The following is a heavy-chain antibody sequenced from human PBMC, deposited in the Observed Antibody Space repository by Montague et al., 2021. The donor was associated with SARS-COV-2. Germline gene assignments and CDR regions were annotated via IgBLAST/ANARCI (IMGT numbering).Heavy chain of an antibody. V-gene: IGHV4-59*01. Sequence: SETLSLTCTVSGDSISTSYWAWIRQHPGKGLEWIGYVYYSGRSSYNSSLKSRVTITVDTSTNQVSLNLRSVTAADTAVSFCVGADGRDPDSPHLYCYKGMDLWGQGTTVTVSS. D-gene: IGHD3-16*01. CDR1: GDSISTSY. CDR2: VYYSGRS. CDR3: VGADGRDPDSPHLYCYKGMDL. J-gene: IGHJ6*02.